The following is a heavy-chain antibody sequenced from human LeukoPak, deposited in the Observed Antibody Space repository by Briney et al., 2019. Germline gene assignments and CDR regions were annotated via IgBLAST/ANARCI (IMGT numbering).Heavy chain of an antibody. V-gene: IGHV3-23*01. Sequence: GGSLRLSCAASGFTFSTYAMNWVRQAPGKGLEWVSTIGISGSSTYYADSVRGRFTISRDNSKNTLYLQVSSPTAEDTAVYYCAKDFSTVDYYYYGMDVWGQGTTVTVSS. CDR1: GFTFSTYA. D-gene: IGHD2/OR15-2a*01. J-gene: IGHJ6*02. CDR3: AKDFSTVDYYYYGMDV. CDR2: IGISGSST.